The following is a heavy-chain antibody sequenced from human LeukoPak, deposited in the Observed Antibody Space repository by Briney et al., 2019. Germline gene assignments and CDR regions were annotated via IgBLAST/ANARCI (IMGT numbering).Heavy chain of an antibody. Sequence: GGSLRLSCAASGFTFSDYGMYWVRQAPGKGLEWVALISYDGSDKYYADSVKGRFTISRDNSQNTLYLQMNSLRAEDTAMYYCAKDFAGDLNALDIWGQGTMVTVSS. V-gene: IGHV3-30*18. J-gene: IGHJ3*02. CDR1: GFTFSDYG. D-gene: IGHD2-21*02. CDR3: AKDFAGDLNALDI. CDR2: ISYDGSDK.